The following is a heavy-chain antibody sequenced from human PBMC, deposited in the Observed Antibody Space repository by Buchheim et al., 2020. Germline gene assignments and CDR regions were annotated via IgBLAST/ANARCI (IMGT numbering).Heavy chain of an antibody. J-gene: IGHJ5*02. CDR1: GGSISSGSYY. CDR3: ARDNCSDGSCYSRKNWFDP. D-gene: IGHD2-15*01. CDR2: IYISGST. V-gene: IGHV4-61*02. Sequence: QVQLQESGPGLVKPSQTLSLTCTVSGGSISSGSYYWSWIRQPAGKGLEWIGRIYISGSTNYNPSLKSRVTISVDTSKNQFSLKLNSVTAADTAVYYCARDNCSDGSCYSRKNWFDPWGQGTL.